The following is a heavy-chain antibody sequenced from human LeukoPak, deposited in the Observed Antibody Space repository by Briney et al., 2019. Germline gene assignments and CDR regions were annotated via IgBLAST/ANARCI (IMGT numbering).Heavy chain of an antibody. V-gene: IGHV3-48*04. J-gene: IGHJ5*02. CDR3: ARDPYGSGTHSWFDP. CDR1: GFTFSNYG. D-gene: IGHD3-10*01. CDR2: ISSSGSTI. Sequence: GGSLRLSCAASGFTFSNYGMSWVHQAPGKGLEWVSYISSSGSTIYYADSVKGRFTISRDNAKNSLYLQMNSLRAEDTALYYCARDPYGSGTHSWFDPWGQGTLVTVSS.